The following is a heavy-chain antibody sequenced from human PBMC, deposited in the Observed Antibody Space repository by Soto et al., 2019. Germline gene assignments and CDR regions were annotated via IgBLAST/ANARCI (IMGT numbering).Heavy chain of an antibody. J-gene: IGHJ4*02. CDR2: IFSGGAT. Sequence: VQVVESGGGLIQPGGSLRLSCEVSGFSVTANYMSWVRQTPGKGLEWVSVIFSGGATDYIDSVKGRFTISRDISKNALYRQMNSLRVEDTYVYYCHGYGKWGQGISVTVSS. CDR3: HGYGK. D-gene: IGHD5-12*01. V-gene: IGHV3-53*01. CDR1: GFSVTANY.